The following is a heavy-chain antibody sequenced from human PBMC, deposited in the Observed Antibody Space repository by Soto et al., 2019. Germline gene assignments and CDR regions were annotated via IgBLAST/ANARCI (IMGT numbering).Heavy chain of an antibody. Sequence: ASVKVSCKASGGTFSSYAISWVRQAPGQGLEWMGGIIPILGTANYAQKFQGRVTITADESTSTAYMELSSLRSEDTAVYYCARDGVRSSSSSWYETGYYYYGMDVWGQGTTGTSP. CDR1: GGTFSSYA. J-gene: IGHJ6*02. V-gene: IGHV1-69*13. CDR2: IIPILGTA. D-gene: IGHD6-13*01. CDR3: ARDGVRSSSSSWYETGYYYYGMDV.